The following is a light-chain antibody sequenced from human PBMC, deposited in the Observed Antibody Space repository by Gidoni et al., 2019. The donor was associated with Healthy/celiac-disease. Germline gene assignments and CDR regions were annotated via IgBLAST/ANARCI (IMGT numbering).Light chain of an antibody. CDR2: EVS. CDR1: SSDVGGYNY. V-gene: IGLV2-14*01. Sequence: QSALTQPVSVSGSPGQSITISCTGTSSDVGGYNYVSWYQQHPGKAPKLMIYEVSNRPSGVSNRFSGSKSGNTASLTISGLQAEDEADYYCSSYTSSSTRVFGGGTKLTVL. J-gene: IGLJ2*01. CDR3: SSYTSSSTRV.